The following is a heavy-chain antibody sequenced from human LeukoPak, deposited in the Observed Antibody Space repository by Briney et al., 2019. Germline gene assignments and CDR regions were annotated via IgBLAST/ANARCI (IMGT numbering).Heavy chain of an antibody. CDR1: GGSFSGYY. CDR3: ARGLWGSTSRYGQYYYYYYYMDV. Sequence: SETLSLTCAVYGGSFSGYYWSWIRQPPGKGLEWIGEINHSGSTNYNPSLKSRVTISVDTSKNQFSLKLSSVTAADTAVYYCARGLWGSTSRYGQYYYYYYYMDVWGKGTTVTVSS. V-gene: IGHV4-34*01. D-gene: IGHD2-2*01. J-gene: IGHJ6*03. CDR2: INHSGST.